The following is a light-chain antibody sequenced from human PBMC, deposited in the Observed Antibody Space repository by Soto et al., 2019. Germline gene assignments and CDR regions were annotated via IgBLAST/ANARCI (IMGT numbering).Light chain of an antibody. CDR1: SSNIGSNT. Sequence: QSVLTQPPSASGTPGQRVTISCSASSSNIGSNTVNWYQQLPGTAPKLLIYSNNQRPSGVPDRFSGSKSGTSASLAISGLQSEDVADYYCAAWDDSLNGFYVFGTGTKVTVL. V-gene: IGLV1-44*01. CDR2: SNN. J-gene: IGLJ1*01. CDR3: AAWDDSLNGFYV.